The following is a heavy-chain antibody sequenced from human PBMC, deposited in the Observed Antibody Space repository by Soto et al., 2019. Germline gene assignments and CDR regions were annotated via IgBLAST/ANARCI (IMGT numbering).Heavy chain of an antibody. Sequence: VQLVGSGGGVVQPGRSLRLSCAASGFTFSDYAMHWVRQAPGKGLEWVAVVSHDGRNTHYADSVKGRFTNTSDSSKTTVSLEMTSLSAEDTAVYYCAKGGRQWLVTSDFNVWAQGAVVTASS. CDR1: GFTFSDYA. CDR2: VSHDGRNT. CDR3: AKGGRQWLVTSDFNV. D-gene: IGHD6-19*01. J-gene: IGHJ4*02. V-gene: IGHV3-30*18.